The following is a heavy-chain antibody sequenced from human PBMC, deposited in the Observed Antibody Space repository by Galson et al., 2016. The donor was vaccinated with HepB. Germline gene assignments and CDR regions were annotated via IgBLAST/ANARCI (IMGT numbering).Heavy chain of an antibody. D-gene: IGHD6-13*01. CDR1: GGTFSRYT. CDR3: ARVPFYSSSLFDY. V-gene: IGHV1-18*01. Sequence: SVKVSCKASGGTFSRYTICWVRQAPGQGLEWMGWISAYNGNTNDAQKLQGRVTMTTDTSTSTAYMELRSLRSDDTAVYYCARVPFYSSSLFDYWGQGTLVTVSS. CDR2: ISAYNGNT. J-gene: IGHJ4*02.